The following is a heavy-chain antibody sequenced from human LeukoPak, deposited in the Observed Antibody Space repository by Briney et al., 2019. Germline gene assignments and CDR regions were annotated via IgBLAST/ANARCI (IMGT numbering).Heavy chain of an antibody. Sequence: SETLSLTCTVSGGSISSYYWSRIRQPAGKGLEWIGRIYTSGSTNYNPSLKSRVTISVDKSKNQFSLKLSSVTAADTAVYYCARVRRDGYLFDYWGQGTLVTVSS. CDR1: GGSISSYY. V-gene: IGHV4-4*07. J-gene: IGHJ4*02. D-gene: IGHD5-24*01. CDR3: ARVRRDGYLFDY. CDR2: IYTSGST.